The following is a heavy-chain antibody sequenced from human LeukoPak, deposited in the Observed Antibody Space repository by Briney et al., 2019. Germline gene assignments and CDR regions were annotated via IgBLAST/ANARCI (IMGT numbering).Heavy chain of an antibody. CDR2: INHSGST. CDR1: GGSFSGYY. D-gene: IGHD4-11*01. CDR3: ASTLQPPDY. J-gene: IGHJ4*02. V-gene: IGHV4-34*01. Sequence: SETLSLTCAVYGGSFSGYYWSWIRQPPGKGLEWIGEINHSGSTNYNPSLKSRVTISVDTSKNQFSLKLSSVTAADTAVYYCASTLQPPDYWGQGTLLTVSS.